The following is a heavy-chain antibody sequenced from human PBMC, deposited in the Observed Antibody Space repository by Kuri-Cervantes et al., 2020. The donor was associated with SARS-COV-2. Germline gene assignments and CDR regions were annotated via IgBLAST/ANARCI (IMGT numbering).Heavy chain of an antibody. D-gene: IGHD3-3*01. J-gene: IGHJ6*03. V-gene: IGHV4-59*11. CDR3: ARLSFGASDYYYYMDV. CDR1: GGSISSHY. Sequence: GSLRLSCTVSGGSISSHYWSWIRQPPGKGLEWIGYIYYSGSTNYNPSLKSRVTISVDTSKNQFSLKLSSVTAADTAVYYCARLSFGASDYYYYMDVWGKGTTVTVSS. CDR2: IYYSGST.